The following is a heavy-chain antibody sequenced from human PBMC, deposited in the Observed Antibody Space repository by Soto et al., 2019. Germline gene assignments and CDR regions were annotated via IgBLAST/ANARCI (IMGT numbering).Heavy chain of an antibody. J-gene: IGHJ4*02. D-gene: IGHD1-7*01. Sequence: SETLSLTCTVYGGSISSGGYYWSWIRQHPGKGLEWIGYIYYSGSTYYNPSLKSRVTISVDTSKNQFSLKLSSVTAADTAVYYCASGETGTSFDYWGQGTLVTVSS. CDR3: ASGETGTSFDY. CDR1: GGSISSGGYY. CDR2: IYYSGST. V-gene: IGHV4-31*03.